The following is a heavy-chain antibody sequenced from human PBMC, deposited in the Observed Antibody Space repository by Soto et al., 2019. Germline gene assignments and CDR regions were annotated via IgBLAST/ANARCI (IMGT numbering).Heavy chain of an antibody. CDR3: ARDRVDYYDSSGYYSRYFDY. D-gene: IGHD3-22*01. CDR2: INPSGGST. Sequence: RASVKVSCKASGYTFTSYYMHWVRQAPGQGLEWMGIINPSGGSTSYAQKFQGRVTMTRDTSTSTVYMELSSLRSEDTAVYYCARDRVDYYDSSGYYSRYFDYWGQGTLVTVSS. V-gene: IGHV1-46*01. CDR1: GYTFTSYY. J-gene: IGHJ4*02.